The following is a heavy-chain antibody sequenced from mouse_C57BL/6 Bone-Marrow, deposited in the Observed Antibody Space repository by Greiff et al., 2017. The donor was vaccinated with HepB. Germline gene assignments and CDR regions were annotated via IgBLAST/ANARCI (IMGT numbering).Heavy chain of an antibody. V-gene: IGHV6-3*01. CDR3: TVLAWFAY. Sequence: EVKLMESGGGLVQPGGSMKLSCVASGFTFSNYWMNWVRQSPEKGLEWVAQIRLKSDNYATHYAESVKGRFTISRDDSKCSVYLQMNNLRAEDTGIYYCTVLAWFAYWGQGTLVTVSA. J-gene: IGHJ3*01. CDR1: GFTFSNYW. CDR2: IRLKSDNYAT.